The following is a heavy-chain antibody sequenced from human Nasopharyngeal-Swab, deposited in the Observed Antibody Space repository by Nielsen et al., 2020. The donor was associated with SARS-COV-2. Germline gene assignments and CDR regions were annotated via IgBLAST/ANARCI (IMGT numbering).Heavy chain of an antibody. J-gene: IGHJ4*02. Sequence: VRQMPGKGLEWESNIKQDGSEKYYVDSVKGRFTISRDNAKNSLYLQMNSLRAEDTAVYYCARDLIRSGIAAAGTSGSFDYWGQGTLVTVSS. CDR2: IKQDGSEK. D-gene: IGHD6-13*01. CDR3: ARDLIRSGIAAAGTSGSFDY. V-gene: IGHV3-7*01.